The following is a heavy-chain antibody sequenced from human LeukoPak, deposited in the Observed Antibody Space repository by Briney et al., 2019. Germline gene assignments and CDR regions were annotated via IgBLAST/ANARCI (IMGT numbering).Heavy chain of an antibody. Sequence: ASVKVSCKASGYTFTGYYMHWVRQAPGQGLEWMGWINPNSGGTNYAQKFQGRVTMTRDTSISTAYMELSRLRSDDTAVYYCARDPGYYDILTGYYNVGFDYWGQETLVTVSS. CDR1: GYTFTGYY. J-gene: IGHJ4*02. CDR3: ARDPGYYDILTGYYNVGFDY. V-gene: IGHV1-2*02. D-gene: IGHD3-9*01. CDR2: INPNSGGT.